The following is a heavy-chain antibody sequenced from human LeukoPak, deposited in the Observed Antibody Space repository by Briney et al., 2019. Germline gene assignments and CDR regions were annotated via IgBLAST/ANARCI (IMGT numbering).Heavy chain of an antibody. J-gene: IGHJ6*02. CDR1: GYTFTELS. D-gene: IGHD3-22*01. Sequence: ASVKVSCKVSGYTFTELSIHWVRQAPGKGLEWMGGFDPDDGEAVYAQKFQGRVTMTEDTSTDTAYMDLRSLRPEDTAVYYCTTGNRDDGSDYDLYYKYSMDVWGQGTTVTVSS. CDR3: TTGNRDDGSDYDLYYKYSMDV. CDR2: FDPDDGEA. V-gene: IGHV1-24*01.